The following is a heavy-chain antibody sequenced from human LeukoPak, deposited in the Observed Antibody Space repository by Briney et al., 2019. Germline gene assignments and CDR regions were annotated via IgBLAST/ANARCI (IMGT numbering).Heavy chain of an antibody. V-gene: IGHV4-34*01. CDR2: INHSGST. J-gene: IGHJ4*02. CDR1: GGSFSGYY. CDR3: ARAADYLGSGAQLGY. D-gene: IGHD3-10*01. Sequence: PSETLSLTCAVYGGSFSGYYWSWIRQPPGKGLGWIGEINHSGSTKYNPSLESRVAMSVDTSKNQFSLRLNSVTAADTAVYYSARAADYLGSGAQLGYWGQGILVTVSS.